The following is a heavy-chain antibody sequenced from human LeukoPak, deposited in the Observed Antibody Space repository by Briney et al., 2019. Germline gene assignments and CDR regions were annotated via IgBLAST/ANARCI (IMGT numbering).Heavy chain of an antibody. Sequence: GGSLRLSCAASGFTVSSNYMSWVRQAPGKGLEWVSVIYSGGSTYYADSVKGRFTISRDNSKNTLYLQMNSLRAEDTAVYYCAREGLDGFSDAFDIWGQGTMVTVSS. J-gene: IGHJ3*02. CDR1: GFTVSSNY. CDR2: IYSGGST. V-gene: IGHV3-66*01. D-gene: IGHD3/OR15-3a*01. CDR3: AREGLDGFSDAFDI.